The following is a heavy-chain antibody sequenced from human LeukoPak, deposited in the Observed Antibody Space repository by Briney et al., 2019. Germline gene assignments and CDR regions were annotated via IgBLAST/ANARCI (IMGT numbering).Heavy chain of an antibody. Sequence: SETLSLTCAVYGGSFSGYYWSWIRQPPGKGLEWIGEINHSGSTNYNPSLKSRVTISVDTSKNQFSLKLSSVTAADTAVYYCARRSRPYYYGSGSYYNGRFDYWGQGTLVTVSS. D-gene: IGHD3-10*01. CDR2: INHSGST. CDR1: GGSFSGYY. J-gene: IGHJ4*02. V-gene: IGHV4-34*01. CDR3: ARRSRPYYYGSGSYYNGRFDY.